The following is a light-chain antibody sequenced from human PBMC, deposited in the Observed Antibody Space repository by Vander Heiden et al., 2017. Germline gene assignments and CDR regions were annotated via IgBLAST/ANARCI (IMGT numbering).Light chain of an antibody. V-gene: IGLV1-44*01. CDR3: AEWDDSLIGWV. J-gene: IGLJ3*02. Sequence: QSVLTQPPSASGTGGQRVTISCSGSSSSIGSNTVNWYQQLPGPAHKRLSHRNDRRPSAVPDRFSCSTSGTSASLAISRLQSEDEADYYCAEWDDSLIGWVFGGGTKLTVL. CDR1: SSSIGSNT. CDR2: RND.